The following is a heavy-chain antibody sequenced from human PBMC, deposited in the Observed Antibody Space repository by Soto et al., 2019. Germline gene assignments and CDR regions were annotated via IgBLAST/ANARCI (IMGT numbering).Heavy chain of an antibody. D-gene: IGHD3-10*01. CDR1: GFSLTTSGVG. Sequence: QSTLKESGPTLVKPTQTLTLTCTFSGFSLTTSGVGVGWIRQTPGKALEWLALIFWDDDKRYRSSLRTRLTITKDTSKNQVVLTMTNMDSVHTATYYGAHGLVRGGLFDAWGQGTLVTVSS. CDR2: IFWDDDK. V-gene: IGHV2-5*02. CDR3: AHGLVRGGLFDA. J-gene: IGHJ5*02.